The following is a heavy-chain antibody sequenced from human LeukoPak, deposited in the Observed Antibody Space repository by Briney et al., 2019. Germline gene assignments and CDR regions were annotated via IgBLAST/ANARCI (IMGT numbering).Heavy chain of an antibody. D-gene: IGHD4-23*01. Sequence: SVKVSCKASGYTFTSYAMNWVRQAPGQGLEWMGGITPILGTANYAQKFQGRVTINADQSTSTAYMELSSLRSEDTAVYYCARSLIDYGGSYDAFDIWGQGTMVTISS. V-gene: IGHV1-69*10. CDR3: ARSLIDYGGSYDAFDI. CDR2: ITPILGTA. J-gene: IGHJ3*02. CDR1: GYTFTSYA.